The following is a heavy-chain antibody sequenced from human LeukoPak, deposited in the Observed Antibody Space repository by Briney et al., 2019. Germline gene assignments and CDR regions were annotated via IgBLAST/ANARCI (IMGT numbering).Heavy chain of an antibody. CDR1: GYTFTSYY. D-gene: IGHD6-13*01. CDR3: ASPVYSSSWSPRGAFDI. Sequence: ASVKVSCKASGYTFTSYYMHWVRQAPGQGLEWMGIINPSGGSTSYAQKFQGRVTMTRDTSTSTVYMELSSLRSEDTAVYYCASPVYSSSWSPRGAFDIWGQGTVVTVSS. CDR2: INPSGGST. V-gene: IGHV1-46*01. J-gene: IGHJ3*02.